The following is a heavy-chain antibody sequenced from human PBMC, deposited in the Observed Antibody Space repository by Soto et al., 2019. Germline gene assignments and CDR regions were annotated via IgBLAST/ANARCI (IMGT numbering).Heavy chain of an antibody. J-gene: IGHJ4*02. CDR3: ARALGDCRRGSCYGGDDF. CDR1: GGTFLRYT. CDR2: IIPFSGIT. D-gene: IGHD2-15*01. V-gene: IGHV1-69*02. Sequence: QVQLVQSGAEVKKPGSSVKVSCKASGGTFLRYTFSWVRQAPGQGLEWMGRIIPFSGITNYARKFQGRVTITADKSKSTAYMELSNLRSEDTAMYYCARALGDCRRGSCYGGDDFWGQGTLVTVSS.